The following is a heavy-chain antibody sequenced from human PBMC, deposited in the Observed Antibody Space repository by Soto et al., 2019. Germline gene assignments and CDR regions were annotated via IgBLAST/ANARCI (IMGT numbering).Heavy chain of an antibody. V-gene: IGHV3-48*02. Sequence: EVQLVESGGGLVQPGGSLRLSCAASGFTFSSYSMNWVRQAPGKGLEWVSYISSSSSTIYYADSVKGRFTISRDNAKNSLYLQMNSLRDEDTAVYYCARDTSYSSSFGDYYYGMDVWGQGTTVTVSS. D-gene: IGHD6-6*01. CDR3: ARDTSYSSSFGDYYYGMDV. CDR2: ISSSSSTI. CDR1: GFTFSSYS. J-gene: IGHJ6*02.